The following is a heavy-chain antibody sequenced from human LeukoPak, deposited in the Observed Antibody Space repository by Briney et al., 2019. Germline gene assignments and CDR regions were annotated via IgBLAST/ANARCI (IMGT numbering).Heavy chain of an antibody. V-gene: IGHV1-8*02. Sequence: ASVKVSCKASGSTFSSYDINWVRQATGQGLEWMGWMNPNSGDTGYTQRFQGRVTMTRDTSISTAYMELSSLRSDDTAVYYCARGPYGTGSHFDFWGQGTLVTVSS. D-gene: IGHD3-10*01. J-gene: IGHJ4*02. CDR1: GSTFSSYD. CDR3: ARGPYGTGSHFDF. CDR2: MNPNSGDT.